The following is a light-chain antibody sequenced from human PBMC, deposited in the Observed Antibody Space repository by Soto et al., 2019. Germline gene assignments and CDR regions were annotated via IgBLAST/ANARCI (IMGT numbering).Light chain of an antibody. J-gene: IGLJ2*01. CDR1: SSNIGSNT. CDR3: AAWDDSLNGPI. V-gene: IGLV1-44*01. Sequence: QSVLTQPPSASGTPGQRVTISCSGSSSNIGSNTVNWYQQLPGTAPKVLIYSNNQRPSGVPDRFSGSKSGTSASLAISGLQPEDEADYYCAAWDDSLNGPIFGGGTKLTVL. CDR2: SNN.